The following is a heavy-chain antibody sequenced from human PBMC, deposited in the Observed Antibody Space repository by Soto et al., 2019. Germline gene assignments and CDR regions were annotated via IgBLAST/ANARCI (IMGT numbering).Heavy chain of an antibody. CDR2: IKSKTDGGTT. J-gene: IGHJ6*02. V-gene: IGHV3-15*07. CDR3: TTDKWFGEFSEYYYGMDV. D-gene: IGHD3-10*01. CDR1: GFTFSNAW. Sequence: PGGSLRLSCAASGFTFSNAWMNWVRQAPGKGLEWVGRIKSKTDGGTTDYAAPVKGRFTISRDDSKNTLYLQMNSLKTEDTAVYYCTTDKWFGEFSEYYYGMDVWGQGTTVTVSS.